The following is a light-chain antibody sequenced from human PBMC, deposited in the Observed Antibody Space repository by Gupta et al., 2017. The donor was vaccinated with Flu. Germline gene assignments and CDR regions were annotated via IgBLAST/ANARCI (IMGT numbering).Light chain of an antibody. CDR1: SSNLGCDP. CDR2: GNN. J-gene: IGLJ3*02. Sequence: QSVLTQPPSASRTPGQRVTISCSGNSSNLGCDPVNWYQQVPGTAPKLLIYGNNARPSGVPGRFSGSKSGTSASLAISGLQSEDEADYYCATWDDSLTGWVFGGGTKVTVL. V-gene: IGLV1-44*01. CDR3: ATWDDSLTGWV.